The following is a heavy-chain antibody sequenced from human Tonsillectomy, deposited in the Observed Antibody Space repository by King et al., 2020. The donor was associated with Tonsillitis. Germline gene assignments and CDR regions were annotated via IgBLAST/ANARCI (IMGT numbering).Heavy chain of an antibody. D-gene: IGHD1-7*01. CDR1: GYTFISYG. Sequence: VQLVESGVEVKKPGASVKVSCKASGYTFISYGISWVRQAPGHGLEWMGWISANSGNTDYAQKFQGGVTMTTDTSTSTAYMELRSLRSDDTAVYYCAKTRAGDYYYYGMDVWGQGTTVTVSS. CDR2: ISANSGNT. CDR3: AKTRAGDYYYYGMDV. V-gene: IGHV1-18*04. J-gene: IGHJ6*02.